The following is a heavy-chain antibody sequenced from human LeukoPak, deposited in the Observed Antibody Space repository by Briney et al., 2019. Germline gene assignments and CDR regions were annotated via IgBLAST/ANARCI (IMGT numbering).Heavy chain of an antibody. J-gene: IGHJ4*02. CDR3: AKDPPGATLRYFDWVGQPPVDY. Sequence: GGSLRLSCAASGFTFSSYAMSWVRQAPGKGLEWVSAISGSGGSTYYADSVKGRFTISRDNSKNTLYLQMNSLRAEDTAVYYCAKDPPGATLRYFDWVGQPPVDYWGQGTLVTVSS. CDR2: ISGSGGST. CDR1: GFTFSSYA. D-gene: IGHD3-9*01. V-gene: IGHV3-23*01.